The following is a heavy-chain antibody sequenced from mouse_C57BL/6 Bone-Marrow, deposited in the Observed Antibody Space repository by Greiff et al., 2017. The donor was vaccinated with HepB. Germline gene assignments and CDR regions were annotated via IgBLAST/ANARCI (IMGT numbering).Heavy chain of an antibody. CDR2: ISDGGSYT. Sequence: EVQLVESGGGLVKPGGSLKLSCAASGFTFSSYAMSWVRQTPEKRLEWVATISDGGSYTYYPDNVKGRFTNSRDNTKNNLYLQMSHLKSEDTAMYYCARGGPTIVTTWYFDVWGTGTTVTVSS. D-gene: IGHD2-5*01. CDR3: ARGGPTIVTTWYFDV. V-gene: IGHV5-4*01. CDR1: GFTFSSYA. J-gene: IGHJ1*03.